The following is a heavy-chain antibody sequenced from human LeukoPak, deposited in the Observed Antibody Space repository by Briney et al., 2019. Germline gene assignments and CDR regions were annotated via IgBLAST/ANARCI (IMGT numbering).Heavy chain of an antibody. V-gene: IGHV4-34*01. Sequence: PSETLSLTCAVYGGSFSGYYWSWIPQPPGKGLEWIGEIIHSGSTNYNPSLKSRVTISVDTSKNQFSLKLSSVTAADTAVYYCARGHPDHIVVVVAATYTKLYYFDYWGQGTLVTVSS. CDR3: ARGHPDHIVVVVAATYTKLYYFDY. CDR2: IIHSGST. D-gene: IGHD2-15*01. J-gene: IGHJ4*02. CDR1: GGSFSGYY.